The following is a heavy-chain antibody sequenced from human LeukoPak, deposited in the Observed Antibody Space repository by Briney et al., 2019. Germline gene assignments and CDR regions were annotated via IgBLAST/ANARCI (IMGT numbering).Heavy chain of an antibody. CDR2: ISGSGGFT. V-gene: IGHV3-23*01. CDR3: ASPGRDCSSTSCFDH. Sequence: GGSLRLSCAASGFTFSSYAMTWVRQAPGKGLEWVSAISGSGGFTSYADSVRGRFTISRDNSKNTLYLQMNSLRAEDTAVYYCASPGRDCSSTSCFDHWGQGTLVTVSS. CDR1: GFTFSSYA. J-gene: IGHJ4*02. D-gene: IGHD2-2*01.